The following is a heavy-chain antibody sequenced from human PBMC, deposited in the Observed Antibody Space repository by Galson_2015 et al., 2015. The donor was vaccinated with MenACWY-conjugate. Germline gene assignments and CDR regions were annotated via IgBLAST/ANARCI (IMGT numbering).Heavy chain of an antibody. CDR1: GFTFSSYW. CDR2: TYSGGST. V-gene: IGHV3-66*01. D-gene: IGHD4-17*01. J-gene: IGHJ1*01. Sequence: VQLVESGGGLVQPGGSLRLSCAASGFTFSSYWMSWVRQAPGKGLEWVSVTYSGGSTYYADSVKGRFTISRDSSKNTLYLQMNSLGADDTAVYYCAKGITVTPQSPQHWGQGTLVTVSS. CDR3: AKGITVTPQSPQH.